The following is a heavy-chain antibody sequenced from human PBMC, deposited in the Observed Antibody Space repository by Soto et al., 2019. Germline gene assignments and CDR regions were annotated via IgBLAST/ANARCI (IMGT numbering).Heavy chain of an antibody. CDR2: INPSGGST. V-gene: IGHV1-46*01. J-gene: IGHJ3*02. D-gene: IGHD6-13*01. Sequence: ASVKVSCKASGYTFTSYYMHWVRQAPGQGLEWMGIINPSGGSTSYAQKFQGRVTMTRDTSTSTVYMELSSLRFEDTAVYYCARLEWQLDDAFDIWGQGTMVTVSS. CDR1: GYTFTSYY. CDR3: ARLEWQLDDAFDI.